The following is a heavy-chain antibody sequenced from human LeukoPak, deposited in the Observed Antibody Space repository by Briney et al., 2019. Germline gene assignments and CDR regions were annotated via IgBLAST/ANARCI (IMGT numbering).Heavy chain of an antibody. CDR1: GFTFSSYW. D-gene: IGHD1-1*01. V-gene: IGHV3-74*01. CDR2: INSDGSST. Sequence: GGSLRLSCAASGFTFSSYWMHWVRQAPGKGLVWVSRINSDGSSTSYADSVKGRFTISRDNAKNTLYVQMNSLRAEDTAVYYCARDWNDVAFDIWGQGTMVTVSS. J-gene: IGHJ3*02. CDR3: ARDWNDVAFDI.